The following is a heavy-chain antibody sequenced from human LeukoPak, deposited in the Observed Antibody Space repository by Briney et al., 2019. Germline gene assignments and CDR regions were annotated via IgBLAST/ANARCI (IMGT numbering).Heavy chain of an antibody. Sequence: GGSLRLSCAASGFTFNDYYMNWIRQAPGKGLEWLSYISSSGTYTNYADSVRGRFTISRDNARSSVHLQMNNLRVEDTAVYYCGKAGGSYYGSRSDLIDSWGQGTLVTVSS. J-gene: IGHJ4*02. CDR2: ISSSGTYT. CDR3: GKAGGSYYGSRSDLIDS. D-gene: IGHD3-10*01. V-gene: IGHV3-11*06. CDR1: GFTFNDYY.